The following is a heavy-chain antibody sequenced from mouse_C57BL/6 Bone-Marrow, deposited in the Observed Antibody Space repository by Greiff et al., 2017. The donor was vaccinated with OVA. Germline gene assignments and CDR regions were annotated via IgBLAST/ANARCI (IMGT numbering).Heavy chain of an antibody. V-gene: IGHV1-47*01. Sequence: VKLQESGAELVKPGASVKMSCKASGYTFTTYPIEWMKQNHGKSLEWIGNFHPYNDDTKYNEKFKGKATLTVEKSSSTVYLELSRLTSDDSAVYYCAREGDYGSSYELDFDYWGQGTTLTVSS. CDR2: FHPYNDDT. D-gene: IGHD1-1*01. CDR3: AREGDYGSSYELDFDY. CDR1: GYTFTTYP. J-gene: IGHJ2*01.